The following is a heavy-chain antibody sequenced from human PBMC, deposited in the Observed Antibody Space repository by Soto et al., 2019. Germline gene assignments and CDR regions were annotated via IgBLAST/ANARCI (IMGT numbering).Heavy chain of an antibody. V-gene: IGHV5-51*01. CDR1: GYGFTSDW. J-gene: IGHJ4*02. CDR3: ARLLNTATVTDPDY. CDR2: IYPGDSDT. Sequence: GESLKISCKASGYGFTSDWIAWVRQMPGKGLERMGIIYPGDSDTRYSPSFQGQVTISADKSISTAYLQWSSLKASDIAMYYCARLLNTATVTDPDYWGQGTLVTVSS. D-gene: IGHD5-18*01.